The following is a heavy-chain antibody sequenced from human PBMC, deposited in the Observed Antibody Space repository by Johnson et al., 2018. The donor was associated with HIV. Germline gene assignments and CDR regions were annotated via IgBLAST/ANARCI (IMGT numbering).Heavy chain of an antibody. V-gene: IGHV3-33*06. CDR1: GFTFSSYG. J-gene: IGHJ3*02. CDR2: IWYDGSNK. Sequence: QLVESGGGVVQPGRSLRLSCAASGFTFSSYGMHWVRQAPGKGLEWVAVIWYDGSNKYYADSVKGRFTISRDNSKNTLYLQMNSLRAEDTAVYYCAKDSEVSGYQPDAFDIWGQGTMVTVSS. CDR3: AKDSEVSGYQPDAFDI. D-gene: IGHD3-3*01.